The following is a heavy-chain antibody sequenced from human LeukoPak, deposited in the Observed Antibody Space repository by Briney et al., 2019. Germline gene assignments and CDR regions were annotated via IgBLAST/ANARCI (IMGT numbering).Heavy chain of an antibody. V-gene: IGHV3-23*01. CDR3: ARYIVVVPAAIRDLPSPYYYYGMDV. J-gene: IGHJ6*02. CDR2: ISGSGGST. D-gene: IGHD2-2*02. Sequence: GVLRLSCAASGFTFSSYAMSGVRQAPGKGLEWVSAISGSGGSTYYADSVKGRFTISRDNSKKTLYLQMNSLRAEDTAVYYCARYIVVVPAAIRDLPSPYYYYGMDVWGQGTTVTFSS. CDR1: GFTFSSYA.